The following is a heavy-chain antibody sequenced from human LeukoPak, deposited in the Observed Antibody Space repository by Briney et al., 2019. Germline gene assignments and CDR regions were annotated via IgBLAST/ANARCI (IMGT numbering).Heavy chain of an antibody. V-gene: IGHV4-61*02. J-gene: IGHJ4*02. CDR3: ARDAEEVDTLIKHLDY. CDR1: GGSISSGSYY. CDR2: IYTSGST. D-gene: IGHD2-2*02. Sequence: PSETLSLTCTVSGGSISSGSYYWSWIRQPAGKGLEWIGRIYTSGSTNYNPSLKSRVTISVDTSKNQFSLKLSSVTAADTAVYYCARDAEEVDTLIKHLDYWGQGTLVTVSS.